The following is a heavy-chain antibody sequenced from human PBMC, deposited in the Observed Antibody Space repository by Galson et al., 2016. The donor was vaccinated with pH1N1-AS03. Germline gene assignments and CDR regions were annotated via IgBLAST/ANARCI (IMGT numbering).Heavy chain of an antibody. CDR2: ISGSGGST. CDR3: AKRPRSDDS. CDR1: GFTFSKYA. J-gene: IGHJ4*02. Sequence: SLRLSCAASGFTFSKYAMSWVRQAPGKGLEWVSSISGSGGSTFYADSVKGRFTISRDNSKNTLYLQLNSLRVEDTAIYYCAKRPRSDDSWGQGTLGTVSP. V-gene: IGHV3-23*01.